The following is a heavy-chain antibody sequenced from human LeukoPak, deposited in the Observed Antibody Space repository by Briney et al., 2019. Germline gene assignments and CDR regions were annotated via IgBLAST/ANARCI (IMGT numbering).Heavy chain of an antibody. Sequence: PGGSLRLSCAASGFTFSSYSMNWVRQAPGKGLEWVSSISSSSSYIYYADSVKGRFTISRDNAKNSLYLQMNSLRAEDTAVYYCARAVDTAMAGYYYYMDVWGKGTTVTVSS. V-gene: IGHV3-21*01. J-gene: IGHJ6*03. CDR3: ARAVDTAMAGYYYYMDV. CDR2: ISSSSSYI. D-gene: IGHD5-18*01. CDR1: GFTFSSYS.